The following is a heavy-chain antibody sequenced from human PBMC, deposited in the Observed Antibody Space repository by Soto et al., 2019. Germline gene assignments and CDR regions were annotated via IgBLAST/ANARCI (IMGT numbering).Heavy chain of an antibody. CDR3: AKGVLSFHYGMEV. CDR1: RFTFNTYP. J-gene: IGHJ6*02. CDR2: ISSTAGRTS. V-gene: IGHV3-23*01. Sequence: VQLLQSGGGVVPPGGSLRLACATSRFTFNTYPMTWVRQAPGKGLEWVSSISSTAGRTSSYADSVKGRFAISRDFSDNTVYLQMNNLRVDDTAVYFCAKGVLSFHYGMEVWGQGTTVTVSS. D-gene: IGHD3-10*01.